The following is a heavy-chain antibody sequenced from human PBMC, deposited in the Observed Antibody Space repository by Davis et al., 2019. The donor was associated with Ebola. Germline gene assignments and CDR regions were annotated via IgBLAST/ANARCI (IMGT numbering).Heavy chain of an antibody. CDR3: ARHGPGNWFDP. CDR1: GYTFTSYW. V-gene: IGHV5-10-1*01. CDR2: IDPSDSYT. J-gene: IGHJ5*02. D-gene: IGHD3-10*01. Sequence: GESLKISCKGSGYTFTSYWISWVRQTPEKGLEWMGRIDPSDSYTNYSPSFQGHVTISGDKSISTAYLQWSSLKASDTAIYYCARHGPGNWFDPWGQGTLVTVSS.